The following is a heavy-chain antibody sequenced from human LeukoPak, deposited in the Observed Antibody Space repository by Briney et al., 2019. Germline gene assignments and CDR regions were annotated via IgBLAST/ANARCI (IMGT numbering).Heavy chain of an antibody. CDR2: INQDGGEK. D-gene: IGHD1-14*01. J-gene: IGHJ4*02. CDR1: GFTFSSYW. V-gene: IGHV3-7*01. CDR3: ATDYHGYFDY. Sequence: GGSLRLSCAASGFTFSSYWMTWVRQAPGKGLEWVANINQDGGEKYYVDSVKGRFTISRDNAKSSLYLRMSSLRAEDAAVYYCATDYHGYFDYWGQGTLVTVSS.